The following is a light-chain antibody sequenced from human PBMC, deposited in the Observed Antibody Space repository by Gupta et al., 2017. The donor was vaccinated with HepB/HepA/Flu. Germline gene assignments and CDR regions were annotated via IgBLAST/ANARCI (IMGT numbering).Light chain of an antibody. Sequence: EIVLMQSPGTLSLSPGNRATLSCRASQSVSNSFLAWYQQKPGQAPRLLIYGASSRATGIPARFSGSGSGTDFTLTISRLEPEDFAVYYCQHYSSSPGTFGQGTKVEIK. CDR2: GAS. CDR3: QHYSSSPGT. V-gene: IGKV3-20*01. J-gene: IGKJ1*01. CDR1: QSVSNSF.